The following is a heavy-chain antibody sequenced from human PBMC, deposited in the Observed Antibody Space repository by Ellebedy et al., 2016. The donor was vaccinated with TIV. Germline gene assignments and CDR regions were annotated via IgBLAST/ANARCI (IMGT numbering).Heavy chain of an antibody. V-gene: IGHV4-31*01. J-gene: IGHJ3*01. Sequence: MPSETLSLTCTVSGGSISSGGYYWTWIRQHPGKGLEWIGYIYNSGSTYYNPSLKSLVTISIDTSKNQFSLKLSSVTAADTAVYYCASYDSSGYPREGAFDVWGQGTMVTVSS. CDR2: IYNSGST. D-gene: IGHD3-22*01. CDR1: GGSISSGGYY. CDR3: ASYDSSGYPREGAFDV.